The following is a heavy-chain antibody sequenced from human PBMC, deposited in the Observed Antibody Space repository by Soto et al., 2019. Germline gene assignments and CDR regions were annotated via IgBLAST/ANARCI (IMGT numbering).Heavy chain of an antibody. CDR2: INNDGSRT. CDR1: GFTFRSYS. CDR3: ARDVHLQSFDY. J-gene: IGHJ4*02. V-gene: IGHV3-74*01. Sequence: EVQLVESGGGLVQPGGSLRLSCAASGFTFRSYSMNWVRQAPGKWLEWVSCINNDGSRTRYADSVKGRFTISRDNAKNTLYLQLNSLRAEDTAVYYCARDVHLQSFDYWGQGTLVTVSS.